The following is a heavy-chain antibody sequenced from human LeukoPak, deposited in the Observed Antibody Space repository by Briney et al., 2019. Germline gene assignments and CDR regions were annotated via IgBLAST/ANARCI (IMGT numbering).Heavy chain of an antibody. D-gene: IGHD6-13*01. CDR2: ISAYNGNT. CDR1: GHTFTSYG. CDR3: ARMRPALLAAAGTGFDY. Sequence: ASVKVSCKASGHTFTSYGISWVRQAPGQGLEWMGWISAYNGNTNYAQKLQGRVTMTTDTSTSTAYMELRSLRSDDTAVYYCARMRPALLAAAGTGFDYWGQGTLVTVSS. J-gene: IGHJ4*02. V-gene: IGHV1-18*01.